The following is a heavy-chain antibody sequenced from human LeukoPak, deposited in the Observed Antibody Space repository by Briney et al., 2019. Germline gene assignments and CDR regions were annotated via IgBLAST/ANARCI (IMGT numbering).Heavy chain of an antibody. V-gene: IGHV3-30*02. CDR2: IRYDGSNK. Sequence: GGSLRLSCAASGFTFSSYGMHWVRQAPGKGLEWVAFIRYDGSNKYYADSVKGRFTISRDNSKNTLYLQMNSLRAEDTALYYCAKDRGLNYYDSSGSFDYWGQGTLVTVSS. J-gene: IGHJ4*02. D-gene: IGHD3-22*01. CDR3: AKDRGLNYYDSSGSFDY. CDR1: GFTFSSYG.